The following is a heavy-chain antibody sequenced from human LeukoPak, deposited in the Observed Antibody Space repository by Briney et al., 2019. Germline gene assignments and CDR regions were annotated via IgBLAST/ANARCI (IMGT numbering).Heavy chain of an antibody. Sequence: KPSETLSLTCAVYGGSFSGYYWSWIRQPPGKGLEWIGEINHSGSANYNPSLKSRVTISVDTSKNQFSLKLSSVTAADTAVYYCARGSSSSWYEGSEDWGQGTLVTVSS. CDR2: INHSGSA. CDR3: ARGSSSSWYEGSED. V-gene: IGHV4-34*01. CDR1: GGSFSGYY. J-gene: IGHJ4*02. D-gene: IGHD6-13*01.